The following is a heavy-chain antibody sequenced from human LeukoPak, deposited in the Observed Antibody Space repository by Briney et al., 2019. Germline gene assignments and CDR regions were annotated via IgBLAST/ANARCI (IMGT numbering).Heavy chain of an antibody. J-gene: IGHJ5*02. Sequence: SETLSLTCTVSGGSITPYFWNWIRQPPGKGLEWIGYICYSGSTNYNPSLKSRVTISVDTSKNQVSLRLRSVTAADTAVYYCARADTQLPDRWGQGTLVIVSS. CDR2: ICYSGST. D-gene: IGHD5-18*01. CDR1: GGSITPYF. V-gene: IGHV4-59*01. CDR3: ARADTQLPDR.